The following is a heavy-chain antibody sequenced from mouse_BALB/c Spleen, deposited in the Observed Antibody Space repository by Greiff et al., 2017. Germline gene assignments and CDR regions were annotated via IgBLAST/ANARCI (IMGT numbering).Heavy chain of an antibody. CDR1: GYSITSGYY. V-gene: IGHV3-6*02. Sequence: EVKLQESGPGLVKPSQSLSLTCSVTGYSITSGYYWNWIRQFPGNKLEWMGYISYDGSNNYNPSLKNRISITRDTSKNQFFLKLNSVTTEDTATYYCASLTTAWYFDVWGAGTTVTVSS. D-gene: IGHD1-2*01. CDR2: ISYDGSN. J-gene: IGHJ1*01. CDR3: ASLTTAWYFDV.